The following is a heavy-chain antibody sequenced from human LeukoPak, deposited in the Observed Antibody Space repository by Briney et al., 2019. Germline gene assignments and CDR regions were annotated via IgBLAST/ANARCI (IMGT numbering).Heavy chain of an antibody. D-gene: IGHD3-22*01. CDR1: GGSISSYY. CDR2: IYYSGST. J-gene: IGHJ4*02. CDR3: VSYYSGYFDY. V-gene: IGHV4-59*01. Sequence: SETLSLTCTVSGGSISSYYWSWIRQPPGKGLEWIGYIYYSGSTNYNPSLKSRVTISVGTSKNQFSLKLSSVTAADTAVYYCVSYYSGYFDYWGQGTLVTVSS.